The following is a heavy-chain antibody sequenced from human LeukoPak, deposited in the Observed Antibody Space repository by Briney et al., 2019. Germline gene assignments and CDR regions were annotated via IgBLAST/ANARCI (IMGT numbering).Heavy chain of an antibody. CDR1: GYSFTTYY. V-gene: IGHV1-46*01. D-gene: IGHD4-23*01. CDR2: INPRDKTT. CDR3: ARVDDYGGNSVGY. J-gene: IGHJ4*02. Sequence: ASVKVSCKASGYSFTTYYMHWVRQAPGQGLERMGTINPRDKTTSYAQKFQGTVTMTRDTSTSTVYMELSSLRSEDTAVYYCARVDDYGGNSVGYWGQGTLVTVSS.